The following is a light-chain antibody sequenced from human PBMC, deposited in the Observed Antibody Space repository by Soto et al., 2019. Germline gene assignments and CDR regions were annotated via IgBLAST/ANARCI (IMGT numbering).Light chain of an antibody. V-gene: IGLV3-1*01. Sequence: SYELTQPPSVSVSPGQTATITCSGDKLGDKYASWYQQRPGQSPGVVIYQDTKRPSGIPERFSGSNSGNRATLTISGTQAMDEADYYCQAWETSTVVFGGGTKLTVL. J-gene: IGLJ2*01. CDR3: QAWETSTVV. CDR1: KLGDKY. CDR2: QDT.